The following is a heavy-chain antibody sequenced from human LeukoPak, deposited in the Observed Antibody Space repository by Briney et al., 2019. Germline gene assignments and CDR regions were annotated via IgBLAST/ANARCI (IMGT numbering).Heavy chain of an antibody. CDR3: ARDRPRGVFDY. CDR2: ISSSGSTI. V-gene: IGHV3-48*03. J-gene: IGHJ4*02. D-gene: IGHD3-16*01. Sequence: GGSLILSCAASGFTFSSYAMSWVRQAPGKGLEWVSYISSSGSTIYYADSVKGRFTISRDNAKNSLYLQMNSLRAEGTAVYYCARDRPRGVFDYWGQGTLVTVSS. CDR1: GFTFSSYA.